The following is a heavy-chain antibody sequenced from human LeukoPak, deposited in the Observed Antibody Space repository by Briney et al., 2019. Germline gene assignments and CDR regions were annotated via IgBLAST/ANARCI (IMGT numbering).Heavy chain of an antibody. CDR2: IRSKAYGGTT. Sequence: PGGSLRLSCTASGFTFGDYAMSWVRQAPGKGLEWVGFIRSKAYGGTTEYAASVKGRFTISRDDSKSIAYLRMNSLKTEDTAVYYCTRDISGYYDSSGYYYYFDYWGQGTLVTVSS. CDR1: GFTFGDYA. J-gene: IGHJ4*02. V-gene: IGHV3-49*04. D-gene: IGHD3-22*01. CDR3: TRDISGYYDSSGYYYYFDY.